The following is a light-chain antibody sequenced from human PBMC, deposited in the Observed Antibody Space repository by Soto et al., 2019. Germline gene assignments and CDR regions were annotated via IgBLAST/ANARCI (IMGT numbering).Light chain of an antibody. CDR2: WAS. CDR1: QSVLYSGNNKNY. V-gene: IGKV4-1*01. J-gene: IGKJ1*01. CDR3: QQYSSTPPT. Sequence: IVMTQFPDSLAVSLGERATINCKSSQSVLYSGNNKNYLGWYQQKQGQPPKLLIYWASTRESGVPDRFSGSGSGTDFTLTISSLQAEDVAVYYCQQYSSTPPTFGQGTKVAVK.